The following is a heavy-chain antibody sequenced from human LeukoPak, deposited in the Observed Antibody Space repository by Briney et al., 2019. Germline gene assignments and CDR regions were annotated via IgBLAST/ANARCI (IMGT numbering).Heavy chain of an antibody. CDR3: ARGGLGVVTRHFDY. D-gene: IGHD2-21*02. CDR2: ISYDGSNK. J-gene: IGHJ4*02. Sequence: GRSLRLSCAASGFTFSSYAMHWVRQAPGKGLEWVAVISYDGSNKYYADSVKGRFTISRDNSKITLYLQMNSLRAEDTAVYYCARGGLGVVTRHFDYWGQGTLVTVSS. CDR1: GFTFSSYA. V-gene: IGHV3-30-3*01.